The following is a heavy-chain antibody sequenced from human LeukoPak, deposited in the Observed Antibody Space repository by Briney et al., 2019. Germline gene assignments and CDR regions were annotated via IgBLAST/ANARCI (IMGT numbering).Heavy chain of an antibody. CDR3: ARGGIAAAGRALSQPRVVSRAQPQFDY. CDR1: GGSFSGYY. V-gene: IGHV4-34*01. Sequence: SETLSLTCAVYGGSFSGYYWSWIRQPPGKGLEWIGEINHSGSTNYNPSLKSRVTISVDTSKNQFSLKLSSVTAADTAVYYCARGGIAAAGRALSQPRVVSRAQPQFDYWGQGTLVTVSS. J-gene: IGHJ4*02. CDR2: INHSGST. D-gene: IGHD6-13*01.